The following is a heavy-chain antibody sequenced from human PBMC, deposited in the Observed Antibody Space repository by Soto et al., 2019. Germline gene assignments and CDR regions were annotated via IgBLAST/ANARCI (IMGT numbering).Heavy chain of an antibody. CDR1: GASIIIDEYH. V-gene: IGHV4-39*01. Sequence: NRSETLSLTCTVSGASIIIDEYHWGWIRQPPGKGMEWNGSVKSSGTYYNTSLRSRSTVSVDTSNNQFSLNLRSGTAADTATYYCVSVGDSWGQGALVTVSS. CDR2: VKSSGT. D-gene: IGHD3-10*01. CDR3: VSVGDS. J-gene: IGHJ4*02.